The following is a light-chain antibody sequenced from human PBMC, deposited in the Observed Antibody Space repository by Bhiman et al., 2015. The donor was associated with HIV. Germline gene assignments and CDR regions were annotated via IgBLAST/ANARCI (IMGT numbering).Light chain of an antibody. CDR2: DVS. J-gene: IGLJ1*01. Sequence: QSALTQPASVSGSPGQSITISCTGTSSDVGGYNYVSWYQQHPGKAPKLMIYDVSNRPSGVSNRFSGSKSGNTASLTISGLQAEDEADYYCSSYTTSSTYVFGTATTVTVL. CDR3: SSYTTSSTYV. CDR1: SSDVGGYNY. V-gene: IGLV2-14*03.